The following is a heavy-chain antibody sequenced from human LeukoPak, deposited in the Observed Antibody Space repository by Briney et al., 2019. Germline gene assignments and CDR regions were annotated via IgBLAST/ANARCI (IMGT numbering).Heavy chain of an antibody. J-gene: IGHJ4*02. Sequence: SETLSLTCTVSGGSSSTSNYYWGWIRQPPGKGLEWIGEINHSGSTNYSPSLKSRVTISVDTSKNQFSLKLSSVTAADTAVYCCARGLLWFGEPSYDYWGQGTLVTVSS. D-gene: IGHD3-10*01. V-gene: IGHV4-39*07. CDR2: INHSGST. CDR3: ARGLLWFGEPSYDY. CDR1: GGSSSTSNYY.